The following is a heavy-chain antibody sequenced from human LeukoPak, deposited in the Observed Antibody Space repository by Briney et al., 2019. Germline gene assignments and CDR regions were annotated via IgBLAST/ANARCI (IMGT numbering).Heavy chain of an antibody. D-gene: IGHD3-16*01. V-gene: IGHV3-30*18. CDR2: ISSDGSNK. CDR1: GFTLSTYC. J-gene: IGHJ4*02. CDR3: AKAQFGGGIKTGTFDY. Sequence: PGGSLRLSCAVSGFTLSTYCMDWVRQAPGDGLEWVAVISSDGSNKYYADSVKGRFTISRDNSKNTLYLQMNSLRAEDTALYYCAKAQFGGGIKTGTFDYWGQGTLVTVSS.